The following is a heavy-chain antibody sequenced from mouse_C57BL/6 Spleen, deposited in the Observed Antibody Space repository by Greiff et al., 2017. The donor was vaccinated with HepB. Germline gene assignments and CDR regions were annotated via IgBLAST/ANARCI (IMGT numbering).Heavy chain of an antibody. J-gene: IGHJ1*03. CDR1: GYTFTSYW. CDR2: IDPSDSET. Sequence: VKLQQPGAELVRPGSSVKLSCKASGYTFTSYWMHWVKQRPIQGLEWIGNIDPSDSETHYNQKFKDKATLTVDKSSSTAYMQLSSLTSEDSAVYYCAREVAGTLRYFDVWGTGTTVTVSS. D-gene: IGHD1-1*02. CDR3: AREVAGTLRYFDV. V-gene: IGHV1-52*01.